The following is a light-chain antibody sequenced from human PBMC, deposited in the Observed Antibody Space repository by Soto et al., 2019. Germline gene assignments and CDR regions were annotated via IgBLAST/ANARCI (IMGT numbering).Light chain of an antibody. V-gene: IGKV3-11*01. CDR1: QSVSRY. CDR3: QQRTNWPLT. Sequence: EIVLTQSPATLSLSPGEIATLSCRASQSVSRYLAWYQQRPGQAPRLLIYDASNRATGVPARFSGSGSGTDFTLTISSLEPEDCAVYYCQQRTNWPLTFGGGTKVDIK. J-gene: IGKJ4*01. CDR2: DAS.